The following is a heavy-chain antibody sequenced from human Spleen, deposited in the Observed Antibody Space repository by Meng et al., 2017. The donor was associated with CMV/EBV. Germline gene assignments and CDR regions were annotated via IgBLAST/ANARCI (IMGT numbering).Heavy chain of an antibody. CDR1: GYTFTGSY. D-gene: IGHD3-3*01. J-gene: IGHJ3*02. V-gene: IGHV1-2*02. CDR3: ARMFILTLRSKSAFDI. Sequence: ASVKVSCKASGYTFTGSYLYWVRQAPGRQAPGQGFEWMGWINPNSGATYYAPKFQGRVTLTTDTSINTAYMELRSLRSDDTAVYYCARMFILTLRSKSAFDIWGQGTMVTVSS. CDR2: INPNSGAT.